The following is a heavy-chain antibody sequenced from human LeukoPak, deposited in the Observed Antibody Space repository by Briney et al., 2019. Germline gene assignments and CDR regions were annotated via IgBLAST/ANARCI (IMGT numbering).Heavy chain of an antibody. J-gene: IGHJ4*02. D-gene: IGHD3-10*01. CDR3: ARQLWFGELKVMDY. CDR1: GFTFSSYG. V-gene: IGHV3-33*01. CDR2: IWYDGSNK. Sequence: PGRSLRLSCAASGFTFSSYGMHWVRRAPGKGLEWVAVIWYDGSNKYYADSVKGRFTISRDNSKNTLYLQMNSLRAEDTAVYYCARQLWFGELKVMDYWGQGTLVTVSS.